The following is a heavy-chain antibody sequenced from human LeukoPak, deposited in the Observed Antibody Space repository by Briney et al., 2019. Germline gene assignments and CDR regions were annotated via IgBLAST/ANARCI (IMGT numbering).Heavy chain of an antibody. CDR3: ARGRYSTSPLDY. V-gene: IGHV3-11*06. D-gene: IGHD6-6*01. Sequence: GVSLRLSCAASGFSFSDYYMSWIRQAPGKGLEWVSYVSGSGSYTNYADSVKGRFTISRDSAKNSLYLQMSSLRADDTAVYYCARGRYSTSPLDYWGQGTLVTVSS. CDR2: VSGSGSYT. CDR1: GFSFSDYY. J-gene: IGHJ4*02.